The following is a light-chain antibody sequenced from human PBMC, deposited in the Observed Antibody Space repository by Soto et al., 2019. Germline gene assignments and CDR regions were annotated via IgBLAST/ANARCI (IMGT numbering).Light chain of an antibody. CDR1: QTVSSSY. CDR3: QRYGISPWT. V-gene: IGKV3-20*01. J-gene: IGKJ1*01. CDR2: SAS. Sequence: EVVLTQSPGTLSLSPGERATLSCRASQTVSSSYLAWYQQKPGQAPRLLIYSASTRATGIPDRFGGTGSGTDFTLTISRLEPEDFAVYYCQRYGISPWTFGQGTKVEIK.